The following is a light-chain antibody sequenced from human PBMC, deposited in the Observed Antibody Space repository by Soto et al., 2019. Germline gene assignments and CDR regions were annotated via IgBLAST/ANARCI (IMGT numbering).Light chain of an antibody. CDR2: VAS. Sequence: EIVMTQSPATLSVSPGERVTLSCRASQSVSSNLAWYQQKPGQAPRLLIYVASTRATGIPARFSGSGSGTDFTLTISSLQSEDFAVYYCQQYNNWPRMFGQGTKVEVK. CDR1: QSVSSN. J-gene: IGKJ1*01. CDR3: QQYNNWPRM. V-gene: IGKV3-15*01.